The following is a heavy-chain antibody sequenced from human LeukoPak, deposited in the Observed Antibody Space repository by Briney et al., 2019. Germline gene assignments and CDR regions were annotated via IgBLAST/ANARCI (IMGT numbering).Heavy chain of an antibody. CDR1: RFTFDDYA. CDR2: ISWGGGST. Sequence: GGSLRLSCVACRFTFDDYAMHWVRQAPGKGLEWVSLISWGGGSTYYADSVKGRFTISRDNSKNSLYLHMNSLRAEDTALYYCAKDRSGNSYGHFDYWGQGTLVTVSS. D-gene: IGHD3-10*01. V-gene: IGHV3-43D*04. CDR3: AKDRSGNSYGHFDY. J-gene: IGHJ4*02.